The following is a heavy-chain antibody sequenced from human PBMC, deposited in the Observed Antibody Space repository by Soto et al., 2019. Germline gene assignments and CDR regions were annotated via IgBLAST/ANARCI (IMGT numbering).Heavy chain of an antibody. J-gene: IGHJ6*02. CDR3: ARGTPRLQTPPYYYYGMDV. CDR2: IIPIFGTA. Sequence: QVQLVQSWAEVKKPGSSVKVSCKASGGTFSSYAISWVRQAPGQGLEWMGGIIPIFGTANYAQKFQGRVTLTADESTGPAYMELGSLRSEDTAVYYCARGTPRLQTPPYYYYGMDVWGQGTTVTVSS. D-gene: IGHD4-4*01. CDR1: GGTFSSYA. V-gene: IGHV1-69*12.